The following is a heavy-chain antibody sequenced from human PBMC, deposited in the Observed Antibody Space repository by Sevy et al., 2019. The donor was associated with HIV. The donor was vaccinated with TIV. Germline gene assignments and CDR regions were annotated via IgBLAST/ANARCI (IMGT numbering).Heavy chain of an antibody. J-gene: IGHJ3*02. CDR2: IPYDGSNE. V-gene: IGHV3-30*02. Sequence: GGSLRLSCAASGFTFSNYGMHWVRQTPGQGLEWVAFIPYDGSNEYYADSVKGRFTISRDNSTNMLYLQMNSLRTEDTAVYYCARDRKVVLVVYAIPFDAFDIWGQGTTVTVSS. CDR3: ARDRKVVLVVYAIPFDAFDI. D-gene: IGHD2-8*02. CDR1: GFTFSNYG.